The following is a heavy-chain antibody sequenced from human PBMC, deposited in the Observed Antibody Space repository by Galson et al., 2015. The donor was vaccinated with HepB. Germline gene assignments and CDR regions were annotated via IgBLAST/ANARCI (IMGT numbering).Heavy chain of an antibody. CDR2: LFSDGTT. D-gene: IGHD4-23*01. CDR1: GFTVSSNY. Sequence: SLRLSCAASGFTVSSNYMNWVRQTPGKGLEWVSVLFSDGTTSYADSVKGRFTISRDNSKNTLYLQMNNLRAEDTAVYYCASGFVARAGGMNDYWGQGTLVTVSS. J-gene: IGHJ4*02. V-gene: IGHV3-53*01. CDR3: ASGFVARAGGMNDY.